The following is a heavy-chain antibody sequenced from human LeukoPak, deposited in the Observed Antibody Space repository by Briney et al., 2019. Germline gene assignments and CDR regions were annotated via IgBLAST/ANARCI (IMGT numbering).Heavy chain of an antibody. CDR2: INPNSGGT. CDR1: GYTFTGYY. Sequence: ASVKVSCEASGYTFTGYYMHWVRQAPGQGLEWMGRINPNSGGTNYAQKFQGRVTMTRDTSISTAYMELSRLRSDDTAVYYCARQLVWGNWFDPWGQGTLVTVSS. V-gene: IGHV1-2*06. CDR3: ARQLVWGNWFDP. J-gene: IGHJ5*02. D-gene: IGHD6-6*01.